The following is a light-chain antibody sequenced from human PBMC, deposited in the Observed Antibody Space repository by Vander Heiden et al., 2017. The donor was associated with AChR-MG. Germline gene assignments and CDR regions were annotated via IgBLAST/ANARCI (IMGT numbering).Light chain of an antibody. Sequence: DMVMTQSRLALPVTPGEPAAISCRSSQSLLHRIGHLYLDCDLQKPGQLPRLLIYLTSNRASGVPDMFGGSGSGTDFTLKISRVEAEDVGVYYCVQALQMPETFGQGTKVEIK. J-gene: IGKJ1*01. CDR2: LTS. CDR1: QSLLHRIGHLY. CDR3: VQALQMPET. V-gene: IGKV2-28*01.